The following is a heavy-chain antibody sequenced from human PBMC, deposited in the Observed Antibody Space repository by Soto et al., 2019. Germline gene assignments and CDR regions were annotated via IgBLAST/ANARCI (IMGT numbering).Heavy chain of an antibody. CDR1: GGSFSGYY. CDR2: INHSGST. D-gene: IGHD2-21*01. J-gene: IGHJ6*03. CDR3: ARADHKSVIYYMDV. V-gene: IGHV4-34*01. Sequence: SETLSLTCAVYGGSFSGYYWSWIRQPPGKGLEWIGEINHSGSTNYNPSLKSRVTISVDTSKNQFSLKLSSVTAADTAVYYCARADHKSVIYYMDVWGKGTTVTVSS.